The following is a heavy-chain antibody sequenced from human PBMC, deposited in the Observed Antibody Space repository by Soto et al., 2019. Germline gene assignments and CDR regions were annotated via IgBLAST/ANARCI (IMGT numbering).Heavy chain of an antibody. CDR2: ITGSSSNL. V-gene: IGHV3-23*01. D-gene: IGHD2-21*01. CDR1: GFTFSGYA. J-gene: IGHJ6*02. CDR3: TKDRQPLAFGYGLDV. Sequence: EVQLLESGGGLEQPGGSLRLSCAASGFTFSGYAMSWVRQAPGKGLEWVTTITGSSSNLYYTDSVKGRFAISRDNSRKILFLQMNSLTAEDTAVYYCTKDRQPLAFGYGLDVWGQGTTVTVSS.